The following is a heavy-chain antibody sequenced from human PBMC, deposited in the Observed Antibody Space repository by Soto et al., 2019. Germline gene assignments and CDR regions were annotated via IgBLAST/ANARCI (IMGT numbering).Heavy chain of an antibody. Sequence: QVQLVQSGAEVKKPGSSVKVSCKASGGTFSSYPISWVRQAPGQGLEWMGRIIPILNIANYAQKFQGRVTLTADKSTNTDDMALSSLTSEDTAVYYCARTRAATDSLYWFDPWGQGTLVTVSS. V-gene: IGHV1-69*02. CDR1: GGTFSSYP. CDR3: ARTRAATDSLYWFDP. CDR2: IIPILNIA. D-gene: IGHD2-21*01. J-gene: IGHJ5*02.